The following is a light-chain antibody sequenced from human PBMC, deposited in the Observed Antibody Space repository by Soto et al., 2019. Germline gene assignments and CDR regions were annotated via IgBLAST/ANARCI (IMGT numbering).Light chain of an antibody. J-gene: IGKJ4*01. CDR3: QQYYNTPLT. Sequence: DIVMTQSPDSLAESLGERATINCKSSQSVLYSSNNKNYLAWYQQKPGQSPKLLIFWASTRESGVPDRFSGSGSGTDFTLTISSLQAEDVAVYYCQQYYNTPLTFGGGTKVEI. CDR1: QSVLYSSNNKNY. CDR2: WAS. V-gene: IGKV4-1*01.